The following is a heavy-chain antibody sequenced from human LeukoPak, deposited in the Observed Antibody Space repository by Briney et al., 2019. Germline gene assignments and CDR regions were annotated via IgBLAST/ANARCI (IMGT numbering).Heavy chain of an antibody. D-gene: IGHD3-22*01. CDR3: ARPSSGYYYIARTDAFDI. Sequence: GASVKVSCKASGYTFTGYYMHWVRQAPGQGLEWMGWINPNSGGTNYAQKFQGRVTMTRDTSISTAYMELSRLRPDDTAVYYCARPSSGYYYIARTDAFDIWGQGTMVTVSS. J-gene: IGHJ3*02. CDR1: GYTFTGYY. V-gene: IGHV1-2*02. CDR2: INPNSGGT.